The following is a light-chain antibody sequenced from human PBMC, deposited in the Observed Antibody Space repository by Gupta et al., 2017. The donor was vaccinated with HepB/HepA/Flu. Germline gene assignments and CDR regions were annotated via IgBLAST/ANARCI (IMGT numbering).Light chain of an antibody. CDR1: SSDVGGYNY. CDR2: DVS. CDR3: SSYTSSSTVV. V-gene: IGLV2-14*03. J-gene: IGLJ2*01. Sequence: PGQSITISCTGTSSDVGGYNYVSWYQQHPGKAPTLMIYDVSNRPSGVSNRFSGSKSGNTASLTISGLQAEDEADYYCSSYTSSSTVVFGGGTKLTVL.